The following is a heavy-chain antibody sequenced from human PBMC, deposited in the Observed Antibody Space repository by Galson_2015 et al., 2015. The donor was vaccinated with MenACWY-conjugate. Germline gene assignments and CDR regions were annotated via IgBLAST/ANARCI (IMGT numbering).Heavy chain of an antibody. D-gene: IGHD1-26*01. CDR3: AKDMASIVGATTADDYYYYGMDV. Sequence: SLRLCCAASGFTFDDYAMHWVRQAPGKGLEWVSGISWHSGSIGYADSVKGRFTISRDNAKNSLYLQMNSLRAEDTALYYCAKDMASIVGATTADDYYYYGMDVWGQGTTVTVSS. V-gene: IGHV3-9*01. CDR2: ISWHSGSI. CDR1: GFTFDDYA. J-gene: IGHJ6*02.